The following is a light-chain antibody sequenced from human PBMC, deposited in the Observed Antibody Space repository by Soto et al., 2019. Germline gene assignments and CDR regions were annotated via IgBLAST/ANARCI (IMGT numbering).Light chain of an antibody. J-gene: IGKJ4*01. CDR2: GAS. CDR1: QSVSSSY. CDR3: QQYGSSPLT. Sequence: EIVMTQSPATLSVSPGEIATLSCRASQSVSSSYLAWYQQKPGQAPRLLIYGASSRATGIPDRFSGSGSGTDFTLTISRLEPEDFAVYYCQQYGSSPLTFGGGTKVDIK. V-gene: IGKV3-20*01.